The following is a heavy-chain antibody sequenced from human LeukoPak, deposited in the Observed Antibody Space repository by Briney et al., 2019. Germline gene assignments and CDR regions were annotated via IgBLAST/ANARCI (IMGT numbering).Heavy chain of an antibody. D-gene: IGHD1-26*01. Sequence: GGSLRLSCAASGFPFSSYAMSWVRQASGKGLEWVSAISGSGGSTYYADSVKGRFTISRDNSKNTLYLQMNSLRAEDTAVYYCAKDQVGATIDYYYYMDVWGKGTTVTVSS. V-gene: IGHV3-23*01. CDR2: ISGSGGST. J-gene: IGHJ6*03. CDR3: AKDQVGATIDYYYYMDV. CDR1: GFPFSSYA.